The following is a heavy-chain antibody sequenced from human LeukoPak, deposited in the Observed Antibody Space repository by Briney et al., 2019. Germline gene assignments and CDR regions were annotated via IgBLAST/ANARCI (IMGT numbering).Heavy chain of an antibody. CDR1: GYTLTELS. V-gene: IGHV1-24*01. Sequence: ASVKVSCKVSGYTLTELSMHWVRQAPGKGLEWMGGFDPEDGETIYAQKFQGRVTMTEDTSTDTAYMELSSLRSEDTAVYYCARYYHIVVVTAIRYYYYGMDVWGQGTTVTVSS. CDR3: ARYYHIVVVTAIRYYYYGMDV. CDR2: FDPEDGET. J-gene: IGHJ6*02. D-gene: IGHD2-21*02.